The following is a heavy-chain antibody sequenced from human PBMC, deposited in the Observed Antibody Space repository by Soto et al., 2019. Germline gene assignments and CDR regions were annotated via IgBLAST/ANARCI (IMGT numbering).Heavy chain of an antibody. CDR3: ARWPASNLWVSLPHYDKPY. J-gene: IGHJ4*02. CDR1: GGSISNSTYC. V-gene: IGHV4-39*01. D-gene: IGHD3-22*01. CDR2: IYSSGTT. Sequence: SETLSLTCTVSGGSISNSTYCWGWIRQPPGKGLEWLGTIYSSGTTNYNPSLKSRVTMAVDTSKNQFSLKLSSVTAADRAVYFCARWPASNLWVSLPHYDKPYWGQGSLVTVSS.